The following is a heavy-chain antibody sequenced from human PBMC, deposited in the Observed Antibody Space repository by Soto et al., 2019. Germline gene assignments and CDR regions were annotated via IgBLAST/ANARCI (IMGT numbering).Heavy chain of an antibody. Sequence: GASVKVSCKASGGTFSSYTIDWVRQAPGQGLEWMGRIIPLLDIANYAQKFQGRVTITADKSTSTVYMELSSLTSEDTAVYYRARGIGYCGSTTCHQPFQYWGLGTLVTVSS. V-gene: IGHV1-69*02. J-gene: IGHJ1*01. D-gene: IGHD2-2*01. CDR1: GGTFSSYT. CDR3: ARGIGYCGSTTCHQPFQY. CDR2: IIPLLDIA.